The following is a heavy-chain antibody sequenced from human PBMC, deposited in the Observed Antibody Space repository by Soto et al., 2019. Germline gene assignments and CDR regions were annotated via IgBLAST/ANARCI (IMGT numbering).Heavy chain of an antibody. V-gene: IGHV1-3*01. D-gene: IGHD5-12*01. Sequence: GSSVNFSCKASGYTFTSYAMHWVRQAPGQRLEWMGWINAGNGNTKYSQKFQGRVTITRDTSASTAYMELSSLRSEDTAVYYRARDAAEMATILNYFDDWGQGTLVTVSS. CDR1: GYTFTSYA. CDR2: INAGNGNT. J-gene: IGHJ4*02. CDR3: ARDAAEMATILNYFDD.